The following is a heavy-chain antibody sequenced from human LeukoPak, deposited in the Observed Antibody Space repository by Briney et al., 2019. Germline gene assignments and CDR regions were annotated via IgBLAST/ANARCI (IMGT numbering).Heavy chain of an antibody. CDR3: AGLWFGEIYDY. J-gene: IGHJ4*02. Sequence: PGGSLRLSCAASGFTFSSYSMNWVRQAPGKGLEWVSSISSSSSYIYYADSVKGRFTISRDNAKNSLYLQMNSLRAEDTAVYYCAGLWFGEIYDYWGQGTLVTVSS. V-gene: IGHV3-21*01. CDR1: GFTFSSYS. D-gene: IGHD3-10*01. CDR2: ISSSSSYI.